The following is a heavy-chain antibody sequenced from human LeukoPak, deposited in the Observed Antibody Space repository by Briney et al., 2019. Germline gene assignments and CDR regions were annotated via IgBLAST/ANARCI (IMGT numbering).Heavy chain of an antibody. CDR3: ARELGLTMVRGVTYDAFDI. D-gene: IGHD3-10*01. V-gene: IGHV4-61*02. J-gene: IGHJ3*02. Sequence: PSQTLSLTCTVSGGSISSGSYYWSWIRQPAGKGLEWIGRINTSGSTNYNPSLKSRVTISVDTSKNQFSLKLSSVTAADTAVYYCARELGLTMVRGVTYDAFDIWGQGTMVTVSS. CDR2: INTSGST. CDR1: GGSISSGSYY.